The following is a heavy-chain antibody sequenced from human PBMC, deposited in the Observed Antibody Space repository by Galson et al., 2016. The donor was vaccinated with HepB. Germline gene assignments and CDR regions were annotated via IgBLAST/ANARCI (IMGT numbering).Heavy chain of an antibody. CDR1: GFTFSSYG. J-gene: IGHJ4*02. CDR3: GKHGGFDY. Sequence: SLRLSCAASGFTFSSYGMHWVRQAPGKGLEWVSGITRRGDATHYADFVKGRFTISRDNSKNTLYLYMNNLTAGDTAIYYCGKHGGFDYWGQGALVTVSS. CDR2: ITRRGDAT. V-gene: IGHV3-NL1*01. D-gene: IGHD3-16*01.